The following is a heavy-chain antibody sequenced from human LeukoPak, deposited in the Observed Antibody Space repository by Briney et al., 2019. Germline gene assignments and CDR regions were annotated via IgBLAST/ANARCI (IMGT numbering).Heavy chain of an antibody. J-gene: IGHJ4*02. D-gene: IGHD3-22*01. CDR1: GYTFTGYY. CDR3: GRSDFPYYGSSNPPGAY. Sequence: GASVKVSCKASGYTFTGYYMHWVRQAPGQGLEWMGWINPNSGGTNYAQKFQGRVTMTRDTSISTAYMELSRLRSDDTAVYFCGRSDFPYYGSSNPPGAYWGQGTLVIVSS. CDR2: INPNSGGT. V-gene: IGHV1-2*02.